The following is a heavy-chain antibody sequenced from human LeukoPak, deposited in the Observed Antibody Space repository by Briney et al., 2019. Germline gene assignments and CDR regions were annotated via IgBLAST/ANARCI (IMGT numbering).Heavy chain of an antibody. D-gene: IGHD2-8*01. Sequence: SETLSLTCTVSGGSISSSSYYWSWIRQPPGKGLEWIGEINHSGSTNYNPSLKSRVTISVDTSKHQFSLKLSSVTAADTAVYYCARGDIVLNPYYYYYMDVWGKGTTVTVSS. V-gene: IGHV4-39*07. CDR2: INHSGST. CDR1: GGSISSSSYY. CDR3: ARGDIVLNPYYYYYMDV. J-gene: IGHJ6*03.